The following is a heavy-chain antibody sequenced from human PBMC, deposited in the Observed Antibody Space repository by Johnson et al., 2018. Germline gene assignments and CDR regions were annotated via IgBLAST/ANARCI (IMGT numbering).Heavy chain of an antibody. CDR3: ARDQDCSSTSCPGMDV. CDR2: IWYVGSNK. D-gene: IGHD2-2*01. CDR1: GFTFSSYG. J-gene: IGHJ6*02. Sequence: VQLVESGGGVVQPGRSLRLSCAASGFTFSSYGMHWVRQAPGKGLEGVAVIWYVGSNKYYADSVKGRFTISRDNSKNTLYLQMKSLRAEATAVYYCARDQDCSSTSCPGMDVWGQGTTVTVSS. V-gene: IGHV3-33*01.